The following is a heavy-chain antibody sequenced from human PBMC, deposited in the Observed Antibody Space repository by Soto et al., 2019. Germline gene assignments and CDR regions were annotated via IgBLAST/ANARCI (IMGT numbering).Heavy chain of an antibody. CDR2: VSYDGTYK. V-gene: IGHV3-30*04. Sequence: PWGSLRLSCETSVLTFSSYALHWVRQAPGKGLKWVAVVSYDGTYKYYADSVKGRFTISRDNSRNTLYLQMSSLTVEDTAVYYCAREGHYSNSSGDYYGNWFDPWGQGTRVTVSS. J-gene: IGHJ5*02. CDR3: AREGHYSNSSGDYYGNWFDP. D-gene: IGHD3-22*01. CDR1: VLTFSSYA.